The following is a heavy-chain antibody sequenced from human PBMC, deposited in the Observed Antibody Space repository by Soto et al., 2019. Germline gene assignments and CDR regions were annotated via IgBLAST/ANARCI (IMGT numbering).Heavy chain of an antibody. CDR1: GGSISSSSYY. J-gene: IGHJ6*02. CDR2: IYYSGST. Sequence: SETLSLTCTVSGGSISSSSYYWGWIRQPPGKGLEWIGSIYYSGSTYYNPSLKSRVTISVDTSKNQFSLKLSSVTAADTAVYYCARHKPSSGNSDNGMDVWGQGTTVTVSS. CDR3: ARHKPSSGNSDNGMDV. V-gene: IGHV4-39*01. D-gene: IGHD6-19*01.